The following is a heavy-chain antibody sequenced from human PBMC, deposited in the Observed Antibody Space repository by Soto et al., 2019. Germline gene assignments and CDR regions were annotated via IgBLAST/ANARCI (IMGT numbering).Heavy chain of an antibody. J-gene: IGHJ6*02. D-gene: IGHD3-10*01. V-gene: IGHV3-30*03. CDR2: ISYDGSNK. CDR3: ARGFDLQYGMDV. CDR1: GFTFSSYG. Sequence: GGSLRLSCASSGFTFSSYGMHWVRQAPGKGLEWVAVISYDGSNKYYADSVKGRFTISRDNSKNTLYLQMNSLRAEDTAVYYCARGFDLQYGMDVWGQGTTVTVSS.